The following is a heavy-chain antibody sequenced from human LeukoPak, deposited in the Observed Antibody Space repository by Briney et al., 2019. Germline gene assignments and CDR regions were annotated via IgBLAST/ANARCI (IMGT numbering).Heavy chain of an antibody. CDR2: INWNGGST. J-gene: IGHJ4*02. CDR3: ARESWDSSGYFWYFDY. D-gene: IGHD3-22*01. CDR1: GFTFSSFA. V-gene: IGHV3-20*04. Sequence: GGSLRLSCAASGFTFSSFAMTWVRQAPGKGLEWVSGINWNGGSTGYADSVKGRFTISRDNAKNSLYLQMNSLRAEDTAVYYCARESWDSSGYFWYFDYWGQGTLVTVSS.